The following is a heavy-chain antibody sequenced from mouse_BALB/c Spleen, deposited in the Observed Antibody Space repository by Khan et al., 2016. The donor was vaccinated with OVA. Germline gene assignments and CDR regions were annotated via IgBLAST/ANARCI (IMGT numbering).Heavy chain of an antibody. J-gene: IGHJ3*01. Sequence: QVQLKQSGAELARPGASVKMSCKASGYTFTSYTIHWIKLRPGQGLEWIGYINPSNCYTNYNQKFKGKATLTADKSSTTAYMELSSLTSDDSALYNCVRDGAYHRNDGWFAYWGQGTLVTVSA. CDR3: VRDGAYHRNDGWFAY. CDR2: INPSNCYT. CDR1: GYTFTSYT. D-gene: IGHD2-14*01. V-gene: IGHV1-4*01.